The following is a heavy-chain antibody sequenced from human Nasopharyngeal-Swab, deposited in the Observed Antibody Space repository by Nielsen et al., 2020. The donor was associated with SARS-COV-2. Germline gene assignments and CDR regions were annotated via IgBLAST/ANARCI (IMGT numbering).Heavy chain of an antibody. Sequence: WVRQAPGQGLEWMGWMNPNSGNTGYAQKFQGRVTMTRNTSISTAYMELSSLRSEDTAVYYCARALTVDTAMGIYYYYYYVMDVWGQGTTVTVSS. V-gene: IGHV1-8*01. D-gene: IGHD5-18*01. CDR2: MNPNSGNT. CDR3: ARALTVDTAMGIYYYYYYVMDV. J-gene: IGHJ6*02.